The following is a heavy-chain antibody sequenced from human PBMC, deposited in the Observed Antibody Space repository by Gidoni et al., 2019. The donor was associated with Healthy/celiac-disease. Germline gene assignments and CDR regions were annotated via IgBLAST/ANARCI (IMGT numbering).Heavy chain of an antibody. D-gene: IGHD3-10*01. CDR2: IYYSGST. V-gene: IGHV4-31*03. Sequence: QVQLQASGPGLVKPSQTLSLTCTVSGGSISSGGYYWSWIRQHPGKGLEWIGYIYYSGSTYYNPSLKSRVTISVDTSKNQFSLKLSSVTAADTAVYYCARERITMVRGVISAYGMDVWGQGTTVTVSS. CDR1: GGSISSGGYY. CDR3: ARERITMVRGVISAYGMDV. J-gene: IGHJ6*02.